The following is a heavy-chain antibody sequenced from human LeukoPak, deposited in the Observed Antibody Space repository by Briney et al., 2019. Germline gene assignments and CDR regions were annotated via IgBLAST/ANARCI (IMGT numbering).Heavy chain of an antibody. CDR3: ARDNSQDSSGYYFPN. CDR2: IYYSGST. D-gene: IGHD3-22*01. CDR1: GGSISSSSYY. J-gene: IGHJ4*02. Sequence: PSETLSFTCTVSGGSISSSSYYWGWIRQPPGKGLEWIGSIYYSGSTYYNPSLKSRVTISVDTSKNQFSLKLSSVTAADTAVYYCARDNSQDSSGYYFPNWGQGTLVTVSS. V-gene: IGHV4-39*07.